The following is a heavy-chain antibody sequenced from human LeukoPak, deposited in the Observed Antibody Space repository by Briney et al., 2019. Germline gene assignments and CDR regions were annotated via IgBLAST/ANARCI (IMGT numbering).Heavy chain of an antibody. CDR3: VRGLGSGYSYAYGVY. D-gene: IGHD5-18*01. Sequence: GGSLRLSCKASGFTFSSYWMHWVRQIPGKGLAWVSRINGDGSDTNSADSVKGRFTISRDNAKHTLYLQMNSLRAEDTAVYYCVRGLGSGYSYAYGVYWGQGTLVTVSS. V-gene: IGHV3-74*01. CDR1: GFTFSSYW. CDR2: INGDGSDT. J-gene: IGHJ4*02.